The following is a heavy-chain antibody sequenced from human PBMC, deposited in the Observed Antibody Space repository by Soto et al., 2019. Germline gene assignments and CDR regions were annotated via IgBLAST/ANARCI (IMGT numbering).Heavy chain of an antibody. Sequence: ASVKVSCKASGYTFTGYYMHWVRQAPGQGLEWMGWISAYNGNTNYAQKLQGRVTMTTDTSTSTAYMELRSLRSDDTAVYYCARGRIAVAVLNYYYYYGMDVWGQGTTVTVSS. CDR1: GYTFTGYY. V-gene: IGHV1-18*04. D-gene: IGHD6-19*01. J-gene: IGHJ6*02. CDR3: ARGRIAVAVLNYYYYYGMDV. CDR2: ISAYNGNT.